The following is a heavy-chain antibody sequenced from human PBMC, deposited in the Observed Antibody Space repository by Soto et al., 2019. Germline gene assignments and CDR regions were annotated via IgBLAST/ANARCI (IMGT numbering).Heavy chain of an antibody. Sequence: QITLKESGPTLVKPTQTLTLTCTYSGFSLRTTGVGVGWIRQPPGKALEWLGIFYWDDDKRYSPSLKNRLTLTNAISKSQVVLTLTNLDPVDTATYYCAHTWGLPFHYWGQGTLVIVSS. CDR1: GFSLRTTGVG. V-gene: IGHV2-5*02. D-gene: IGHD3-16*01. CDR3: AHTWGLPFHY. J-gene: IGHJ4*02. CDR2: FYWDDDK.